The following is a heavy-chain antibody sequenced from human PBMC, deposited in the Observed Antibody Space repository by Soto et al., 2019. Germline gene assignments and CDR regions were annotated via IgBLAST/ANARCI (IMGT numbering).Heavy chain of an antibody. J-gene: IGHJ3*02. CDR2: ISGSGGST. D-gene: IGHD6-13*01. V-gene: IGHV3-23*01. CDR3: AKVLGIAASMADAFDI. Sequence: GGSLRLSCAASGFTFSSYAMSWVRQAPGKGLEWVSAISGSGGSTYYADSVKGRFTISRDNSKNTLYLQMNSLRAEDTAVYSCAKVLGIAASMADAFDILGQGTMFTVSS. CDR1: GFTFSSYA.